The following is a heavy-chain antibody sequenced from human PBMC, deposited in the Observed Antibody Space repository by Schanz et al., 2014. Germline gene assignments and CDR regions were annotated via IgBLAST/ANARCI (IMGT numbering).Heavy chain of an antibody. CDR1: GYTFTNFF. V-gene: IGHV1-46*03. Sequence: QVHLVQSGAEVHKPGASLKISCKASGYTFTNFFLHWVRQAPGQGLEWMGIINPIGGSTTYAQKFRRAVTLTTDTSTDTSYLELTSLRSEDTAVYYCARGSPENMIRGELDYWGQGTLVTVAS. D-gene: IGHD3-10*01. J-gene: IGHJ4*02. CDR2: INPIGGST. CDR3: ARGSPENMIRGELDY.